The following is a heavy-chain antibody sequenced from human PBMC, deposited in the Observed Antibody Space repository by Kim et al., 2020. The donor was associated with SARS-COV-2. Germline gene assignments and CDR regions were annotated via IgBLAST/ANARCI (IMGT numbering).Heavy chain of an antibody. V-gene: IGHV4-34*01. D-gene: IGHD6-13*01. CDR1: GGSFSGYY. Sequence: SETLSLTCAVYGGSFSGYYWSWIRQPPGKGLEWIGEINHSGSTNYNPSLKSRVTISVDTSKNQFSLKLSSVTAADTAVYYCARDSSSWGYFDYWGQGTLGTVSS. CDR2: INHSGST. CDR3: ARDSSSWGYFDY. J-gene: IGHJ4*02.